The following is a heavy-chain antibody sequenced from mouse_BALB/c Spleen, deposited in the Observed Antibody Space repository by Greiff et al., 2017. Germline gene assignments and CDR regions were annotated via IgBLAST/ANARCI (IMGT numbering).Heavy chain of an antibody. Sequence: VQLQQSGPGLVQPSQSLSITCTVSGFSLTSYGVNWVRQPPGKGLEWLGMIWGDGSTDYNSALKSRLSISKDNSKSQVFLKMNSLQTDDTARYYCAREGYYGTGFAYWGQGTLVTVSA. CDR1: GFSLTSYG. J-gene: IGHJ3*01. D-gene: IGHD1-1*01. CDR3: AREGYYGTGFAY. CDR2: IWGDGST. V-gene: IGHV2-6-7*01.